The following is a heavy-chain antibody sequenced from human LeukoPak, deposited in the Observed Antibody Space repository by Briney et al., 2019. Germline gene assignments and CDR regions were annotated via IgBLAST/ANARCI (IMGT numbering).Heavy chain of an antibody. CDR3: ARDVKGVGVTFDW. D-gene: IGHD1-26*01. J-gene: IGHJ4*02. CDR1: GFIFSSSH. CDR2: ISSSSSYI. Sequence: TGGSLRLSCAASGFIFSSSHMNWVRQAPGKGLEWVSSISSSSSYIYYADSVKGRFTISRDNAKNSLYLQMNSLRAEDTAVYYCARDVKGVGVTFDWWGQGTLVTVSS. V-gene: IGHV3-21*01.